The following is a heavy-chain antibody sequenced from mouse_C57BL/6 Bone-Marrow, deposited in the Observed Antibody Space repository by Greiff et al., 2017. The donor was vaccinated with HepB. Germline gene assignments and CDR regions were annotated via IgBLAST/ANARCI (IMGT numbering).Heavy chain of an antibody. CDR2: IDPSDSYT. CDR3: ARDGSLMDY. J-gene: IGHJ4*01. V-gene: IGHV1-59*01. D-gene: IGHD2-3*01. Sequence: VQLQQSGAELVRPGTSVKLSCKASGYTFTSYWMHWVKQRPGQGLEWIGVIDPSDSYTNYNQKFKGKATLTVDTSSSTAYMQLSSLTSEDSAVYYCARDGSLMDYWGQGTSVTVSS. CDR1: GYTFTSYW.